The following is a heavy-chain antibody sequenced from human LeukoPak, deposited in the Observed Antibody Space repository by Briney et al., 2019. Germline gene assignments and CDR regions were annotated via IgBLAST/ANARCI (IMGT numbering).Heavy chain of an antibody. CDR3: ARGPVPPFFDI. V-gene: IGHV4-34*01. CDR2: INHSGST. D-gene: IGHD2-2*01. J-gene: IGHJ3*02. Sequence: PSETLSLTCAVYGGSFSGYYWSWIRQPPGKGLEWIGEINHSGSTNYNPSLKSRVTISVDTSKNQFPLKLSSVTAADTAVYYCARGPVPPFFDIWGQGTMVTVSS. CDR1: GGSFSGYY.